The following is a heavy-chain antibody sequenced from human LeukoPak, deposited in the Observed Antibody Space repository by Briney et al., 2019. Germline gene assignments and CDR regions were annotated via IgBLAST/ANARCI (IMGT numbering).Heavy chain of an antibody. V-gene: IGHV5-51*01. Sequence: GESLKISCKGSGYSFTSYWIGWVRQMPGKGLEWRGIIYPGDSDTRYSPSSQGQVTISADKSISTAYLQWSSLKASDTAMYYCARVLSYDFWSGYNYYYYGMDVWGQGTTVTVSS. CDR3: ARVLSYDFWSGYNYYYYGMDV. D-gene: IGHD3-3*01. J-gene: IGHJ6*02. CDR1: GYSFTSYW. CDR2: IYPGDSDT.